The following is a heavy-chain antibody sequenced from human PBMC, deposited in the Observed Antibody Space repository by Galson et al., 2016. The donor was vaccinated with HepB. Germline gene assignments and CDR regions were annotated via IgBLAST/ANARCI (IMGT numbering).Heavy chain of an antibody. CDR2: IKGDRTKT. Sequence: SLRLSCAASGFTFSSYWMAWVRQAPGKGLEWVANIKGDRTKTHYADSVKGRFTISRDNTKNLLYLQMDSLRVEDTAVYYCARDVLGALDYWGQGNLVTVSS. D-gene: IGHD1-26*01. CDR1: GFTFSSYW. J-gene: IGHJ4*02. CDR3: ARDVLGALDY. V-gene: IGHV3-7*03.